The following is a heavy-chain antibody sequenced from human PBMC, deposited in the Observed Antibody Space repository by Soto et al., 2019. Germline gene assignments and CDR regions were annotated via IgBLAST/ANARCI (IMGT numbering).Heavy chain of an antibody. Sequence: QVQLVQSGAAVKKPGASVKVSCKASGYTFTSYGISWVRQAPGQGLEWMGWISAHNGNTKYAQKLQGRVTVTTDTSTSTAYMELRSLRADDTAVYYCARDLSIGLFDYWGQGTLVTVSS. J-gene: IGHJ4*02. CDR2: ISAHNGNT. CDR3: ARDLSIGLFDY. V-gene: IGHV1-18*01. CDR1: GYTFTSYG. D-gene: IGHD2-21*01.